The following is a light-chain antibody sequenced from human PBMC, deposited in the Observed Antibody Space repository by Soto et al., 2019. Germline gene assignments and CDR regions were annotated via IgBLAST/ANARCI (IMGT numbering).Light chain of an antibody. CDR3: QQRSNWLT. CDR2: DAS. V-gene: IGKV3-11*01. J-gene: IGKJ4*01. CDR1: QSVSSY. Sequence: DIVLTQSPATLSLSPGERATLSCRASQSVSSYLAWYQQKPGQAPRLLIYDASNRATGIPARFSGSGSGTDFTLTISSLDTEDFAVYYCQQRSNWLTFGGGTKVEIK.